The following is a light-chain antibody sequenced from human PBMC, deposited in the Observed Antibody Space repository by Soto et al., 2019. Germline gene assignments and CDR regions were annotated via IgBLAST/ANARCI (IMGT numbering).Light chain of an antibody. CDR2: GNS. J-gene: IGLJ1*01. CDR3: QSYDSSLSAFYV. CDR1: SSNIGAGYD. V-gene: IGLV1-40*01. Sequence: VLTQPPSVSGAPGQRVTISCTGSSSNIGAGYDVHWYQQLPGTAPKLLIYGNSNRPSGVPDRFSGSKSGTSASLAITGLQAEDEADYYCQSYDSSLSAFYVFGTGPKVTVL.